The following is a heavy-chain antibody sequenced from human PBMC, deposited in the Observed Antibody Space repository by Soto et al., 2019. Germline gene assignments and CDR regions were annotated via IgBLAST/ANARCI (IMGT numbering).Heavy chain of an antibody. J-gene: IGHJ4*02. CDR3: AKDRVPGYSSGWYTV. D-gene: IGHD6-19*01. CDR1: GFTFSSYA. V-gene: IGHV3-23*01. CDR2: ISGSGGST. Sequence: GESLKISCAASGFTFSSYAMSWVRQAPGKGLEWVSAISGSGGSTYYADSVKGRFTISRDNSKNTLYLQMNSLRAEDTAVYYCAKDRVPGYSSGWYTVWGQGTLVTVSS.